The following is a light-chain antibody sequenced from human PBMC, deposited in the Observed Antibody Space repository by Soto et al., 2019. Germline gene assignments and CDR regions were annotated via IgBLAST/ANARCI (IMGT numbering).Light chain of an antibody. Sequence: DLVMIQSRLALPVTPGEPASISCRSSQSLLHSNGYNYLDWYLQQPGQSPQLLIFLGSNRASGVPDRFSGSGSGTDFTLKISRVEAGDVGIYYCMQSLQAPQLTFGGGTRVEIK. V-gene: IGKV2-28*01. CDR3: MQSLQAPQLT. J-gene: IGKJ4*01. CDR2: LGS. CDR1: QSLLHSNGYNY.